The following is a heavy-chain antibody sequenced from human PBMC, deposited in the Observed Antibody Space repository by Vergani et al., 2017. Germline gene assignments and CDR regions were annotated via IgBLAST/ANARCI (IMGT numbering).Heavy chain of an antibody. V-gene: IGHV1-69*01. CDR3: ARAWAVPTYCGGDCYSPLEYCYGMDV. D-gene: IGHD2-21*02. CDR1: GGTFSSYA. CDR2: IIPIFGTA. Sequence: QVQLVQSGAEVKKPGSSVKVSCKASGGTFSSYAISWVRQAPGQGLEWMGGIIPIFGTANYAQKFQGRVTITADESTSTAYMELSSLRSEDTAVYYCARAWAVPTYCGGDCYSPLEYCYGMDVWGQGTTVTVSS. J-gene: IGHJ6*02.